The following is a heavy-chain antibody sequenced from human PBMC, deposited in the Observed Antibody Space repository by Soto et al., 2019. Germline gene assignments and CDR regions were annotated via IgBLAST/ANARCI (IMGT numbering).Heavy chain of an antibody. CDR3: ERQIMEPTWWFDP. V-gene: IGHV4-39*01. J-gene: IGHJ5*02. Sequence: QVQLQESGPGLVKPSKTLSLTCTVSGGSISRSTFYWGWIRQPPGKGLEWIGSIHYSGRTFYNPSLKSRVTISIDTSESQFSLKLSSVTAADTAVYYSERQIMEPTWWFDPWGQGTLVTVSS. CDR2: IHYSGRT. D-gene: IGHD1-1*01. CDR1: GGSISRSTFY.